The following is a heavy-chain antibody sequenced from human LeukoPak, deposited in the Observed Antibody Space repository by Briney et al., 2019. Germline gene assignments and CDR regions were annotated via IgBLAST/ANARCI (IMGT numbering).Heavy chain of an antibody. CDR3: ARGLWGIDY. J-gene: IGHJ4*02. Sequence: PGGSLRLSCAASGFTFGSYWMHWVRHAPGKGLVWVSRIDIDEISTNYADSVKGRFTISRDDAENTLYLEMNSLRAEDTAVYFCARGLWGIDYWGQGTLVTVSS. CDR1: GFTFGSYW. D-gene: IGHD7-27*01. CDR2: IDIDEIST. V-gene: IGHV3-74*01.